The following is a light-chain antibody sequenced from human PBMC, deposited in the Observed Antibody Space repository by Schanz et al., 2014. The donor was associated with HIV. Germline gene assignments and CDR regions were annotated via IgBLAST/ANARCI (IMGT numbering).Light chain of an antibody. V-gene: IGLV2-14*01. Sequence: QSALTQPASVSGSPGQSITISCTGTSSDVGGYKYVSWYQQYPGKAPKLIIFDVDNRPSGVSNRFSGSKSGNTASLTISGLQAEDEGDYYCNSYTRTSTPVFGGGTKLTVL. CDR1: SSDVGGYKY. CDR2: DVD. J-gene: IGLJ2*01. CDR3: NSYTRTSTPV.